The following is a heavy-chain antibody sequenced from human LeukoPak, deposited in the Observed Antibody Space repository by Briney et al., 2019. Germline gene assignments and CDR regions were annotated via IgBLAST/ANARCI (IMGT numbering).Heavy chain of an antibody. D-gene: IGHD1-26*01. CDR3: ARKKWEPTSNDAFDI. J-gene: IGHJ3*02. CDR2: ISDSGHRT. Sequence: PGGSLRLSCAASTFSFRNFAMSWVRLAPGKGLEWVSGISDSGHRTDYADSVEGRFTISRDNSKNTLYLQIDSLRAEDTALYYCARKKWEPTSNDAFDIWGQGTMVTVSS. V-gene: IGHV3-23*01. CDR1: TFSFRNFA.